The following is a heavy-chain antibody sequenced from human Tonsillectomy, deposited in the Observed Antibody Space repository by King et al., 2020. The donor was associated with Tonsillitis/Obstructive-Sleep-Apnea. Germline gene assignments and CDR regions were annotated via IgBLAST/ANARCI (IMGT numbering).Heavy chain of an antibody. Sequence: HVQLQESGPGLVKPSETLSLTCTVSGGSISSYYWSWIRQPPGKGLEWIGYIYYSGSTNYNPSLKSRVTISVDTSKNQFSLKLSSVTAADTAVYYCARAGDDILTGYDHNWFDPWGQGTLVTVSS. D-gene: IGHD3-9*01. J-gene: IGHJ5*02. CDR2: IYYSGST. CDR3: ARAGDDILTGYDHNWFDP. CDR1: GGSISSYY. V-gene: IGHV4-59*01.